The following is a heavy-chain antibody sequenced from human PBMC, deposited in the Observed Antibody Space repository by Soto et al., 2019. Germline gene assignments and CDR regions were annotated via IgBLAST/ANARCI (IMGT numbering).Heavy chain of an antibody. D-gene: IGHD2-15*01. CDR2: IYYSGST. CDR1: GGSISSSSYY. J-gene: IGHJ6*02. V-gene: IGHV4-39*01. Sequence: PSETLSLTCTVSGGSISSSSYYWGWIRQPPGKGLEWIGSIYYSGSTYYNPSLKSRVTISVDTSKNQFSLKLSSVTAADTAVYYCAVVAATLYYYYGTDVWGQGTTVTVSS. CDR3: AVVAATLYYYYGTDV.